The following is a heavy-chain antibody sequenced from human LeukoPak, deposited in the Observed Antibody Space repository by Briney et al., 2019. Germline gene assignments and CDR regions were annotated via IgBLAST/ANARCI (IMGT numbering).Heavy chain of an antibody. CDR3: ARRYNDSSGYKGALDI. D-gene: IGHD3-22*01. J-gene: IGHJ3*02. Sequence: GGSLRLSCAASGFTLSTYWMHWVRQGPGKALVWVARINSDGSSTSYAESVKGRFTISRDNAKNTLYLQMNNLRAEDTAVYYCARRYNDSSGYKGALDIWGQGTMATVSS. V-gene: IGHV3-74*01. CDR2: INSDGSST. CDR1: GFTLSTYW.